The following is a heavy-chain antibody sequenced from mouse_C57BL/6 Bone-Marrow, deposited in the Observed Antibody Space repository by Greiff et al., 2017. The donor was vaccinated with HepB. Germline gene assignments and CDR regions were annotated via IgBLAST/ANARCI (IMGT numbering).Heavy chain of an antibody. CDR1: GFTFTDYY. V-gene: IGHV7-3*01. Sequence: EVQGVESGGGLVQPGGSLSLSCAASGFTFTDYYMSWVRQPPGKALEWLGFIRNKANGYTTEYSESVKGRFTISRDNSQSILYLQMNALRAEDSATYYCARSYYSNYYYYAMDYWGQGTSVTVSS. CDR2: IRNKANGYTT. J-gene: IGHJ4*01. CDR3: ARSYYSNYYYYAMDY. D-gene: IGHD2-5*01.